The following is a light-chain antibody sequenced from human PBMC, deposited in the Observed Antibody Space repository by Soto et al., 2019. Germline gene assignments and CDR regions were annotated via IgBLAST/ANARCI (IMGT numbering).Light chain of an antibody. CDR2: EVS. CDR3: NSYTPSRTLV. Sequence: QSVLTQPASVSGSPGQSITISCTGTSSDVGTYNYVSWYQQYPGKAPKLIIYEVSNRPSGVSYRFSGSKSGNTASLTISGLQAEDEADYYCNSYTPSRTLVFGGGTKVTVL. J-gene: IGLJ2*01. CDR1: SSDVGTYNY. V-gene: IGLV2-14*01.